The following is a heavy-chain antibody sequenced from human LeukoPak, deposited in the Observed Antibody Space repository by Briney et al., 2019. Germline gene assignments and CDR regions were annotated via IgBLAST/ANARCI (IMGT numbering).Heavy chain of an antibody. D-gene: IGHD3/OR15-3a*01. J-gene: IGHJ4*02. CDR2: IYTNGNT. V-gene: IGHV3-53*01. CDR1: GFTVSSNY. CDR3: AKLGLGYADY. Sequence: QSGGSLRLSCAASGFTVSSNYMSWVRQAPGRGLEWVSVIYTNGNTYYADSVKGRFTISRDNSKNTLHLQVNSLRVEDTAVYYCAKLGLGYADYWGQGTLVSVSS.